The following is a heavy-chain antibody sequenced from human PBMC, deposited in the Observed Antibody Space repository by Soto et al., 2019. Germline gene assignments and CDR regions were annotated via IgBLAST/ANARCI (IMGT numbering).Heavy chain of an antibody. D-gene: IGHD6-13*01. Sequence: GGSLRLSCAASGFTFSSYSMNWVRQAPGKGLEWVSSISSSSSYIYYADSVKGRFTISRDNAKNSLYLQMNSLRAEDTAVYYCARYLSSNEEWYYYYGMGVWGQGTTVTVSS. V-gene: IGHV3-21*01. CDR2: ISSSSSYI. CDR3: ARYLSSNEEWYYYYGMGV. J-gene: IGHJ6*02. CDR1: GFTFSSYS.